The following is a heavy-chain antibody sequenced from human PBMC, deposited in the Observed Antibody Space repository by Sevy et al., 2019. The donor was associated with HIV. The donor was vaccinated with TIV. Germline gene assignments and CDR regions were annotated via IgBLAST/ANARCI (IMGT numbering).Heavy chain of an antibody. CDR2: IYSDGTT. Sequence: GGSLRLSCAASGFTVSRNFMSWIRQAPGKGLEWVSFIYSDGTTFYAHSVKGRFTISRDNSRKTMYLQMNTLRAEDTAVYYCVGADRPNQGDFWGQGTLVTVSS. CDR1: GFTVSRNF. CDR3: VGADRPNQGDF. V-gene: IGHV3-53*01. D-gene: IGHD6-6*01. J-gene: IGHJ4*02.